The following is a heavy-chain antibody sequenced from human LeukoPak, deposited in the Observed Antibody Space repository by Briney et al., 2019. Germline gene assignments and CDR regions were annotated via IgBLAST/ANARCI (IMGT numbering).Heavy chain of an antibody. J-gene: IGHJ4*02. Sequence: GASVKVSCKASGYTFTSYYMHWVRQAAGQELEWMGIINPSGGSTSYAQKVQGRVTMTRDTSTGTVYMELRSLRSEDTAVYYCARDDGWFGESLTPDYWGQGTLVTVSS. D-gene: IGHD3-10*01. CDR1: GYTFTSYY. CDR3: ARDDGWFGESLTPDY. V-gene: IGHV1-46*01. CDR2: INPSGGST.